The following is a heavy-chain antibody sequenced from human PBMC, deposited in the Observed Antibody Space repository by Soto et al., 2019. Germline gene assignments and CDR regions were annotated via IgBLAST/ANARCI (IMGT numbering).Heavy chain of an antibody. CDR3: ARGGGGTTLDAFDL. V-gene: IGHV4-31*03. Sequence: QVQLQESGPGLVKPSQTLSLTFTVSGGSISSGGYYWCWIRQHPGQGLEWIGYIYYSGSTYYNPSLKSRVTISVDTSKNQFSLKLSSVTAADTAVYYCARGGGGTTLDAFDLWGQGTMVTVSS. D-gene: IGHD2-15*01. J-gene: IGHJ3*01. CDR1: GGSISSGGYY. CDR2: IYYSGST.